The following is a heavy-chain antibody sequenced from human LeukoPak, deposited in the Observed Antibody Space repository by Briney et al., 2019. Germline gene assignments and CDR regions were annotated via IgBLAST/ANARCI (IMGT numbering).Heavy chain of an antibody. V-gene: IGHV4-59*01. Sequence: KPSETLSLTCTVSGGSIGSYYWSWIRQPPGKGLEWIGYIYYSGSTNYNPSLKSRVTISVDASKNQFSLKLSSVTAADTAVYYCARDRTYYDILTGYYRFGAFDIWGQGTMVTVSS. CDR1: GGSIGSYY. CDR3: ARDRTYYDILTGYYRFGAFDI. D-gene: IGHD3-9*01. CDR2: IYYSGST. J-gene: IGHJ3*02.